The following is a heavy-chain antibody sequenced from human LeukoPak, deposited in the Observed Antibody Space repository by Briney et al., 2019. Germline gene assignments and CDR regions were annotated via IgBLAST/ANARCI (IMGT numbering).Heavy chain of an antibody. J-gene: IGHJ4*02. V-gene: IGHV3-21*01. Sequence: PGGSLRLSCAASGFTFSSYIMNWVRQAPGKGLGWVSSISSSSSYIYYADSVKGRLTISRDNAKNSLYLQMNSLRAEDTAVYYCASSTRDETFDYWGQGTLVTVSS. CDR3: ASSTRDETFDY. D-gene: IGHD2/OR15-2a*01. CDR2: ISSSSSYI. CDR1: GFTFSSYI.